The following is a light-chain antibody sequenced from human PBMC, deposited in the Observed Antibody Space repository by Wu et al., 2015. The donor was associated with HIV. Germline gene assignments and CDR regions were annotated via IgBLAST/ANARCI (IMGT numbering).Light chain of an antibody. CDR1: QNVGTN. CDR2: HTS. Sequence: EIVMTQSPRTLSVSPGDRATLSCWASQNVGTNVAWYQQKPGQAPRLLIYHTSIRATDIPARFGGSGSGTEFTLTISSLQPEDVATYYCQKYNTAPWTFGQGTKVEMK. V-gene: IGKV3-15*01. J-gene: IGKJ1*01. CDR3: QKYNTAPWT.